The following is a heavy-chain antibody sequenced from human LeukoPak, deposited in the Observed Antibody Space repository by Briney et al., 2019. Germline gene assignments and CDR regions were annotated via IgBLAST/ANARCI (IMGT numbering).Heavy chain of an antibody. D-gene: IGHD6-13*01. Sequence: QAGGSLRLSCAASGFTFSSYAMSWVRQAPGKGLEWVSAISGSGGSTYYADSVKGRFTISRDNSKNTLYLQMNSLRAEDTAVYYRAKHTKPKIAAAVVDYWGQGTLVTVSS. J-gene: IGHJ4*02. CDR1: GFTFSSYA. CDR2: ISGSGGST. V-gene: IGHV3-23*01. CDR3: AKHTKPKIAAAVVDY.